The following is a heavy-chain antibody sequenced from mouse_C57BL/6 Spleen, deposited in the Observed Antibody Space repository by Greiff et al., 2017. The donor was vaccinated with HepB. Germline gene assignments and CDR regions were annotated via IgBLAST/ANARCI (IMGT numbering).Heavy chain of an antibody. CDR1: GFSLTSYG. CDR2: IWSGGST. V-gene: IGHV2-2*01. J-gene: IGHJ3*01. CDR3: ASSYYRTWFAY. Sequence: QVQLQQSGPGLVQPSQSLSITCTVSGFSLTSYGVHWVRQSPGKGLEWMGVIWSGGSTDYNAAFISRLSISKDNSKSQVFFKMNSLQADDTAIYYCASSYYRTWFAYWGQGTLVTVSA. D-gene: IGHD2-12*01.